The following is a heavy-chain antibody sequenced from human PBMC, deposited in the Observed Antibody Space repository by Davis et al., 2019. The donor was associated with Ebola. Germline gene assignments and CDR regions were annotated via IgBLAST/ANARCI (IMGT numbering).Heavy chain of an antibody. J-gene: IGHJ6*03. V-gene: IGHV1-2*04. Sequence: ASVKVSCKASGYTFTSYYMHWVRQAPGQGLEWMGWINPNSGGTNYAQKFQGWVTMTRDTSISTAYMELSRLRSDDTAVYYCARGAAAGYYYMDVWGKGTTVTVSS. CDR2: INPNSGGT. CDR1: GYTFTSYY. D-gene: IGHD6-13*01. CDR3: ARGAAAGYYYMDV.